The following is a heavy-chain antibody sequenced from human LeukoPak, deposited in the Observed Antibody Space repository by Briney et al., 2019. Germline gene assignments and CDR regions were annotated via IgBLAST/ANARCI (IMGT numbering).Heavy chain of an antibody. D-gene: IGHD3-10*01. CDR2: ITGSGGST. CDR3: AKDRPGAILWFDI. J-gene: IGHJ3*02. CDR1: GFPFSYYV. V-gene: IGHV3-23*01. Sequence: GGSLRLSCEPSGFPFSYYVMSWVRQAPGKGVEWVSGITGSGGSTYYADSVKGRFTISRDNSKNTLYLQMNSLRAEDTAVYYCAKDRPGAILWFDIWGQGTMVTVSS.